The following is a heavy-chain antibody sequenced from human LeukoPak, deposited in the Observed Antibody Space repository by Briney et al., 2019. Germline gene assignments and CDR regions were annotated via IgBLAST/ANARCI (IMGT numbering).Heavy chain of an antibody. CDR1: GYTFTCYY. Sequence: ASVKVSCKASGYTFTCYYMHWVRQAPGQGLEWMGWMNPISGGTNYAQKFQGRVTMTRDRSTNTAYLELTSLRSGDTAVYYCARAEVQSSGYRFWGQGTLVTVSS. CDR3: ARAEVQSSGYRF. V-gene: IGHV1-2*02. CDR2: MNPISGGT. D-gene: IGHD6-19*01. J-gene: IGHJ4*02.